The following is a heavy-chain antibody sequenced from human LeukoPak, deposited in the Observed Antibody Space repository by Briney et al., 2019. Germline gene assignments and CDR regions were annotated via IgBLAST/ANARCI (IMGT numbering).Heavy chain of an antibody. CDR1: GFTFSDYY. V-gene: IGHV3-7*01. J-gene: IGHJ6*04. D-gene: IGHD3-10*02. Sequence: GGSLRLSCAASGFTFSDYYMSWIRQAPGKGLEWVANIKQDGSAKYYVDSVKGRFTISRDNAKNSLYLQMNSLRPEDTAVYYCAELGITMIGGVWGKGTTVTISS. CDR2: IKQDGSAK. CDR3: AELGITMIGGV.